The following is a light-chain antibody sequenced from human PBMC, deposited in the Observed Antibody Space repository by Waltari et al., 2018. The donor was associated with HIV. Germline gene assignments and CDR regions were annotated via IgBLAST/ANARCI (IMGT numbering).Light chain of an antibody. CDR1: HIRSKS. CDR3: QVWDSSSDHYV. V-gene: IGLV3-21*02. CDR2: DES. J-gene: IGLJ1*01. Sequence: SYVLTQPPSVSVAPGQPPRIPCGGTHIRSKSVHWYQQKPGQAPVLVVYDESDRPSGIPERFSGSNAGNTATLTISRVEAGDEADYYCQVWDSSSDHYVFGTGTKVTVL.